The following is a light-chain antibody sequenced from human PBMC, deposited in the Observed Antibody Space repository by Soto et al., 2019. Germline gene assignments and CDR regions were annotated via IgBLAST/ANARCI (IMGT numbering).Light chain of an antibody. Sequence: IVMTKSPATLSVSPGERATLSCRASQSVSSNLAWYQQKPGQAPRLLIYGASTRATDIPARFSGSGSGTEFTLTISSLQSEDFAVYYCQQYSNWPLTFGGGTKVDIK. CDR3: QQYSNWPLT. CDR2: GAS. J-gene: IGKJ4*01. V-gene: IGKV3-15*01. CDR1: QSVSSN.